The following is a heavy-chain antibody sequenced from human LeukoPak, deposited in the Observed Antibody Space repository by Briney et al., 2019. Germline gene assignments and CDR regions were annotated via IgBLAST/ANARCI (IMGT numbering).Heavy chain of an antibody. Sequence: SGPTLVKPTQTLTLTCTFSGFSLSSPRMGVGWIRQPPGKALEWLVLIYWDDDKRYSPALKSRLTITKDTSKNQVVLTMTNMDPVDTGTYYCAYRRSSGLFDYWGQGTLVTVSS. CDR3: AYRRSSGLFDY. J-gene: IGHJ4*02. V-gene: IGHV2-5*02. CDR2: IYWDDDK. CDR1: GFSLSSPRMG. D-gene: IGHD6-19*01.